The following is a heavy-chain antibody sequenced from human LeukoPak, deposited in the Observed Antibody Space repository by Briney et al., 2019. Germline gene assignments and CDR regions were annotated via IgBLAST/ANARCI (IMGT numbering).Heavy chain of an antibody. D-gene: IGHD1-1*01. Sequence: PGGSLRLSCAASGFTFSSYAMSWVRQAPGKGLEWVSATSGSGGSTYYADSVKGRFTISRDNSKNTLYLQMNSLRAEDTAVYYCARGGFTGTKPFDYWGQGTLVTVSS. CDR2: TSGSGGST. CDR1: GFTFSSYA. J-gene: IGHJ4*02. V-gene: IGHV3-23*01. CDR3: ARGGFTGTKPFDY.